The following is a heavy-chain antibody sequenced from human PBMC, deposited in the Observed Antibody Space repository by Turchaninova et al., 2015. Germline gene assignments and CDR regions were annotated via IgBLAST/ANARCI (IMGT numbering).Heavy chain of an antibody. J-gene: IGHJ6*02. Sequence: EVHVEEAGGGLVEPGGYRRCACAASGIKFVDAWRGGVRQAPGKGLEGVGRIKNNGATDYGPPVRGRFTISRDNSRNTVYLQMNSLKTEDTALYYCTWVITVTDSMGVWGQGTTVTVSS. CDR1: GIKFVDAW. D-gene: IGHD4-11*01. V-gene: IGHV3-15*01. CDR3: TWVITVTDSMGV. CDR2: IKNNGAT.